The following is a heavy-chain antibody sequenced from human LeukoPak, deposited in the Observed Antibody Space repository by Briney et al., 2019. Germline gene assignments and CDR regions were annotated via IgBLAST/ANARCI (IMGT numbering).Heavy chain of an antibody. CDR2: IYTDGST. CDR3: AVYYYGSFPPTNFDY. J-gene: IGHJ4*02. Sequence: PGGSLRLSCAVSGFTVSSRYISWVRQAPGKGLEWVSFIYTDGSTYYAESVKGRFTISGDISKNTAYLQMNSLRAEDTALYFCAVYYYGSFPPTNFDYWGQGTLVTVSS. CDR1: GFTVSSRY. D-gene: IGHD3-10*01. V-gene: IGHV3-66*01.